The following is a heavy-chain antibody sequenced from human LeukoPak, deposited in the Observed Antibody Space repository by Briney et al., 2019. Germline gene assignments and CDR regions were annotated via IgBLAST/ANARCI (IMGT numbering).Heavy chain of an antibody. CDR3: AREGSGSYNYYYGMDV. Sequence: GGSLRLSCAASGFTFSSYSMNWVRQAPGKGLESVSYITSSSSTIYYADSVKGRFTISRDNGKNSLYLQMNFLRDEDTAVYYCAREGSGSYNYYYGMDVWGQGTTVTVSS. CDR2: ITSSSSTI. V-gene: IGHV3-48*02. CDR1: GFTFSSYS. J-gene: IGHJ6*02. D-gene: IGHD3-10*01.